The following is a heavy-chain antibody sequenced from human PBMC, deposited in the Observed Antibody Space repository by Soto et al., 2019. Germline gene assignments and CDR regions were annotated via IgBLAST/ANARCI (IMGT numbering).Heavy chain of an antibody. J-gene: IGHJ4*02. V-gene: IGHV3-23*01. D-gene: IGHD3-10*01. CDR1: GLTFSSYA. Sequence: EVQLLESGGDLVQPGGSLRLSCAASGLTFSSYAMSWVRQAPGKGLEWVSVISGSGGYTDYADSVKGRFTISRDNSKNTLYLQMNSLRAEDTALSYCAKGFRGGLLNPEGDWGQGTLVTVSS. CDR3: AKGFRGGLLNPEGD. CDR2: ISGSGGYT.